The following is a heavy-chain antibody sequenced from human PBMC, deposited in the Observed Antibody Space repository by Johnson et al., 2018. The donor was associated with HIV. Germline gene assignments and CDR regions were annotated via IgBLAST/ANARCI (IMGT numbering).Heavy chain of an antibody. Sequence: QMLFVESGGGVVQPGRSLRLSCAASGFTFSSYAMHWVRQAPGKGLEWVAVISYDGSNKYYADSVKGRFTISRDNSKNTLYLQMNSLRAEDTAVYYCARVLVRGPYPGYAFDIWGQGTMVTVSS. D-gene: IGHD3-10*01. J-gene: IGHJ3*02. CDR2: ISYDGSNK. V-gene: IGHV3-30*14. CDR3: ARVLVRGPYPGYAFDI. CDR1: GFTFSSYA.